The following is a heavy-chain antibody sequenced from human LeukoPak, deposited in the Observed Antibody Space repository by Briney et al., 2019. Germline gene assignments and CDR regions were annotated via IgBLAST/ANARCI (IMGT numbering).Heavy chain of an antibody. D-gene: IGHD5-18*01. Sequence: GSSVKVSCKASGGTFSSYAISWVRQAPGQGLEWMGGIIPIFGTANYAQKLQGRVTITADESTSTAYMELSSLRSEDTAVYYCARGYSYGDFSDWFDPRGQGTLDTVSS. CDR3: ARGYSYGDFSDWFDP. V-gene: IGHV1-69*01. CDR2: IIPIFGTA. J-gene: IGHJ5*02. CDR1: GGTFSSYA.